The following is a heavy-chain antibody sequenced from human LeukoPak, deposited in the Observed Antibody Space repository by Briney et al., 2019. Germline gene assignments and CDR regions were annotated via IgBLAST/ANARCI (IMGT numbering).Heavy chain of an antibody. J-gene: IGHJ4*02. CDR3: ARGKLRSLEWPLNY. V-gene: IGHV1-69*04. Sequence: ASVKVSCKASGGTFSSYAISWVRQAPGQGHEWMGRIIPILGIANYAQKFQGRVTITADKSTSTAYMELSSLRSEDTAVYYCARGKLRSLEWPLNYWGQGTLVTVSS. CDR1: GGTFSSYA. CDR2: IIPILGIA. D-gene: IGHD3-3*01.